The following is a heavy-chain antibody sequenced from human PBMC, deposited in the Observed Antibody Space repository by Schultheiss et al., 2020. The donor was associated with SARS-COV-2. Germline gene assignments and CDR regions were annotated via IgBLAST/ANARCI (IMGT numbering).Heavy chain of an antibody. Sequence: ASVKVSCKASGYTFTGYYMHWVRQAPGQGLKWMGWINPNSGGTNYAQKFQGWVTMTRDTSISTAYMELSRLRSDDTAVYYCARERGATVKNAFDIWGQGTMVTVSS. CDR3: ARERGATVKNAFDI. D-gene: IGHD4-17*01. V-gene: IGHV1-2*04. J-gene: IGHJ3*02. CDR1: GYTFTGYY. CDR2: INPNSGGT.